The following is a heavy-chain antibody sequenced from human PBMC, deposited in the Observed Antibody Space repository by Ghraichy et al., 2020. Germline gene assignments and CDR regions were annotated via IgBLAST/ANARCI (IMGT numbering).Heavy chain of an antibody. V-gene: IGHV4-34*01. D-gene: IGHD3-3*01. CDR2: INHSGST. CDR3: ARRFWRQMDY. CDR1: GGSFSGYY. J-gene: IGHJ4*02. Sequence: SETLSLTCAVYGGSFSGYYWSWIRQPPGKGLEWIGEINHSGSTNYNPSLKSRVTISVDTSKNQFSLKLSSVTAADTAVYYCARRFWRQMDYWGQGTLVTVSS.